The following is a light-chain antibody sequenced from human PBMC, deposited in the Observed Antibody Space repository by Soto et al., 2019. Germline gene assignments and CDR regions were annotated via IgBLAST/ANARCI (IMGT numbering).Light chain of an antibody. J-gene: IGKJ4*01. CDR2: DST. Sequence: VLTQSPATLSLSPGERATLSCRASQSIHTSLAWYQQKPGQPPRLVVYDSTLRANGVPDRFGGSRSGTDFTLTISRLEPEDFAVYYCQQFSSYPLTFGGGTKVDIK. V-gene: IGKV3-20*01. CDR3: QQFSSYPLT. CDR1: QSIHTS.